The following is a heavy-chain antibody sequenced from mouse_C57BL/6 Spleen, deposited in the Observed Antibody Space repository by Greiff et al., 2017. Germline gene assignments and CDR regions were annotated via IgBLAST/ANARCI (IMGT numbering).Heavy chain of an antibody. CDR2: IDPSDSET. D-gene: IGHD2-1*01. J-gene: IGHJ3*01. CDR1: GYTFTSYW. CDR3: AREDYGNYGFAY. V-gene: IGHV1-52*01. Sequence: QVQLQQPGAELVRPGSSVKLSCKASGYTFTSYWMHWVKQRPIQGLEWIGNIDPSDSETHYNQKFKDKATLTVDKSSSTAYMQLSSLTSEDSAVYYCAREDYGNYGFAYWGQGTLVTVSA.